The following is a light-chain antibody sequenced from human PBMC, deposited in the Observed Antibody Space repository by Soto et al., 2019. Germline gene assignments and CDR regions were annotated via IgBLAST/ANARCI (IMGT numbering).Light chain of an antibody. V-gene: IGKV3-15*01. CDR3: QQCSKWPLT. J-gene: IGKJ4*01. Sequence: EIVMTQSPATLSVSPGERATLSCRASQSVISHFAWYQHKPGQAPRLLIYEASTRATGIPARFTGSGSGTEFTLTISSLQSEDFAVYYCQQCSKWPLTFGGGTKVEIK. CDR2: EAS. CDR1: QSVISH.